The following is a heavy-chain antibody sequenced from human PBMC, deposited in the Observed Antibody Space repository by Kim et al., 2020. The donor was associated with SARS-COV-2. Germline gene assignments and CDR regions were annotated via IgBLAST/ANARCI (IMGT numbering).Heavy chain of an antibody. CDR2: GRT. V-gene: IGHV3-66*01. D-gene: IGHD2-2*01. Sequence: GRTYYADSVKDRFPSSRDNSKTTVFLQMTRMRAEDTATYLCAKTAEYRFHDWGRGTLVTVSS. CDR3: AKTAEYRFHD. J-gene: IGHJ4*02.